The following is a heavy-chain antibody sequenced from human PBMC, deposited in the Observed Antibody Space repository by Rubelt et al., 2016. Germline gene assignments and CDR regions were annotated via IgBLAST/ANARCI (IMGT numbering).Heavy chain of an antibody. J-gene: IGHJ6*02. CDR3: ARAPQVYCSYGLEV. Sequence: QAPGKGLERVSAISGSGGSTYYADSVKGRFTISRDNSKNTLYLQMNSLRAEDTAVYYCARAPQVYCSYGLEVWGQGTTVTVSS. V-gene: IGHV3-23*01. CDR2: ISGSGGST. D-gene: IGHD5/OR15-5a*01.